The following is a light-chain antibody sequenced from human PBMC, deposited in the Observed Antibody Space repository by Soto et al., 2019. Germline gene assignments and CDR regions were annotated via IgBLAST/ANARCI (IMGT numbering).Light chain of an antibody. CDR2: GAP. CDR1: QSIGSN. V-gene: IGKV3-15*01. CDR3: PQYGGSLWT. Sequence: EIVMLESPATLYVHTGERATRSCRASQSIGSNLAWDRRKPGQAPRLLIYGAPTRATGIPARFSGSGSGTEFTLTISSLQSEDFAVYYCPQYGGSLWTFGQGTKADVK. J-gene: IGKJ1*01.